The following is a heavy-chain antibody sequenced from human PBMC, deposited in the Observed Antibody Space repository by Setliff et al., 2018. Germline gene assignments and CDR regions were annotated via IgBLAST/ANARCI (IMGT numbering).Heavy chain of an antibody. CDR2: INRSGST. Sequence: PSETLSLTCAVYGGSFSGYYWSWIRQPPGKGLEWIGEINRSGSTNYNPSLKSRVTISVDKSKNQFSLKLSSVTAADTAVYYCARDWGSSGWYFDYWGQGTLVTV. CDR1: GGSFSGYY. J-gene: IGHJ4*02. CDR3: ARDWGSSGWYFDY. V-gene: IGHV4-34*01. D-gene: IGHD6-19*01.